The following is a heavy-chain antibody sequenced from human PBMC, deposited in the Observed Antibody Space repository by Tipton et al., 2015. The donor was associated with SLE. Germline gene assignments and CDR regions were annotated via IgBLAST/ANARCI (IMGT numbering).Heavy chain of an antibody. CDR1: GFTFSSYV. CDR3: AREGNWAGEVDY. D-gene: IGHD7-27*01. J-gene: IGHJ4*02. CDR2: IPSDGRNK. Sequence: RSLRLSCAASGFTFSSYVMHWVRQAPGKGLEWVAVIPSDGRNKYYADSVKGRFTISRDNSKNTLYLQMNSLRAEDTAVYYCAREGNWAGEVDYWGRGALVTVSS. V-gene: IGHV3-30*04.